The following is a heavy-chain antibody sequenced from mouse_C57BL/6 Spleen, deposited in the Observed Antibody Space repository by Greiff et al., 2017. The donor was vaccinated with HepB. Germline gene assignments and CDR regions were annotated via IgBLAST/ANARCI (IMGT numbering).Heavy chain of an antibody. D-gene: IGHD1-1*01. CDR3: ALITTVVVFDY. V-gene: IGHV14-2*01. CDR2: IDPEDGET. Sequence: DVKLQESGAELVKPGASVKLSCTASGFNIKDYYMHWVKQRTEQGLEWIGRIDPEDGETKYAPKFQGKATITADTSSNTAYLQLSSLTSEDTAVYYCALITTVVVFDYWGQGTTLTVSS. CDR1: GFNIKDYY. J-gene: IGHJ2*01.